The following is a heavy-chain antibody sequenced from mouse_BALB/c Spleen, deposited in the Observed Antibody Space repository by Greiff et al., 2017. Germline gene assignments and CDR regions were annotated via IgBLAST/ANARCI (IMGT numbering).Heavy chain of an antibody. CDR2: IDPETGGT. CDR3: TRSRGRAYYCDY. V-gene: IGHV1-15*01. Sequence: VQLQQSGAELVRPGASVTLSCKASGYTFTDYEMHWVKQTPVHGLEWIGAIDPETGGTAYNQKFKGKATLTADKSSSTAYMELRSLTSEDSAVYYCTRSRGRAYYCDYWGQGTTLTVSS. D-gene: IGHD3-1*01. CDR1: GYTFTDYE. J-gene: IGHJ2*01.